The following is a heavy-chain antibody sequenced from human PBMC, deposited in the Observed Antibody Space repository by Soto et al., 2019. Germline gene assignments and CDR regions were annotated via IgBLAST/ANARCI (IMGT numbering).Heavy chain of an antibody. Sequence: PSETLSLTCAVSGGSISSSNWWSWVRQPPGKGLEWIGEIYHSGSTNYNPSLKSRVTISVAKSKNQFSLKLSSVTAADTAVYYCATEPVTTKPGYYYGMDVWGQGTTVTVSS. CDR1: GGSISSSNW. CDR3: ATEPVTTKPGYYYGMDV. J-gene: IGHJ6*02. D-gene: IGHD4-4*01. CDR2: IYHSGST. V-gene: IGHV4-4*02.